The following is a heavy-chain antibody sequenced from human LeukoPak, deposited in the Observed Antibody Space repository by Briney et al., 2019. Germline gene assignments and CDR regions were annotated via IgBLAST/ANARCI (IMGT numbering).Heavy chain of an antibody. Sequence: SETLSLTCAVYGGSFSGYYWSWIRQPPGKGLEWIGEIHYRGSTNYDPSLKSRVTMSGDPSKNQISLKLNSVTAADTAVYYCARGELGHYDSRIKPYHFDSWCQGTLVTVSS. CDR2: IHYRGST. CDR3: ARGELGHYDSRIKPYHFDS. D-gene: IGHD3-22*01. CDR1: GGSFSGYY. J-gene: IGHJ4*02. V-gene: IGHV4-34*01.